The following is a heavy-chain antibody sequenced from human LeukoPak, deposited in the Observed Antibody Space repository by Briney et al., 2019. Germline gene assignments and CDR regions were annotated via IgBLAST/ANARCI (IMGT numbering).Heavy chain of an antibody. J-gene: IGHJ4*02. CDR1: GFTNSW. V-gene: IGHV5-51*01. CDR3: ARHSYGFDY. D-gene: IGHD3-10*01. Sequence: GESLKISCKGSGFTNSWIARVRQMPGKGLEWMGIIYSGDSDTRYSPSFQGQVTISADKSISTAYLQWSSLKASDTAMYYCARHSYGFDYWGQGTLVTVSS. CDR2: IYSGDSDT.